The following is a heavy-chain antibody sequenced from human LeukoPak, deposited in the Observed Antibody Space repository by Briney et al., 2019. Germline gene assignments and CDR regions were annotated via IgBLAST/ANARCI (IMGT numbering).Heavy chain of an antibody. CDR2: VHLDGRT. Sequence: SGTLSLTCGVSGGSVINTNWWTWVRQPAGKGLEWIGEVHLDGRTNYNPSLESRLTMSVDVSENQVSLKLTSVTAADTAVYYCAREGGFYRPLDYSGQGTLFTVSS. D-gene: IGHD3-3*01. J-gene: IGHJ4*02. V-gene: IGHV4-4*02. CDR1: GGSVINTNW. CDR3: AREGGFYRPLDY.